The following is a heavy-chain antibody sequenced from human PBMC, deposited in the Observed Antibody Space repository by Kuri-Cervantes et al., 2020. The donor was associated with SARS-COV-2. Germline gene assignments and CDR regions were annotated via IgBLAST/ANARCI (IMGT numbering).Heavy chain of an antibody. V-gene: IGHV3-30-3*01. CDR3: AREGGDILVDGMDV. Sequence: LSLTCAASGFDFSRSAMHWVRQAPGKGLEWVAVISYDGNNKNCTASGKGRFTISRDNSRNTLYLQMNSLRAEDTAVYYCAREGGDILVDGMDVWGQGTTVTVSS. D-gene: IGHD2-2*01. CDR2: ISYDGNNK. CDR1: GFDFSRSA. J-gene: IGHJ6*02.